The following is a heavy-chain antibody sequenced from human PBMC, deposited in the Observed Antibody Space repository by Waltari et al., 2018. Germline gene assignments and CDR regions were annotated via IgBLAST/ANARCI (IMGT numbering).Heavy chain of an antibody. CDR1: GGSFSGYY. CDR3: ARGGGIVVVVAATTFDY. CDR2: INHSGST. D-gene: IGHD2-15*01. J-gene: IGHJ4*02. Sequence: QVQLQQWGAGLLKPSETLSLTCAVYGGSFSGYYWSWLRQPPGKGLEWIGEINHSGSTNYNPSLKGRVTISVDTSKNQFSLKLSSVTAADTAVYYCARGGGIVVVVAATTFDYWGQGTLVTVSS. V-gene: IGHV4-34*01.